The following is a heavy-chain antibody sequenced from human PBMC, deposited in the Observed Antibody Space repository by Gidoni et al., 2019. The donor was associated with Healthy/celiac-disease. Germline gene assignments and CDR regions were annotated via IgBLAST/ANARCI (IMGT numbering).Heavy chain of an antibody. Sequence: EVQLVESGGGLIQPGGSLRLSCAASVFTVSSNYMSWVRQAPGKGLEWVSVIYSGGSTYYADSVKGRFTISRDNSKNTLYLQMNSLRAEDTAVYYCARDAAVAGTNWYFDLWGRGTLVTVSS. J-gene: IGHJ2*01. D-gene: IGHD6-19*01. CDR3: ARDAAVAGTNWYFDL. CDR1: VFTVSSNY. V-gene: IGHV3-53*01. CDR2: IYSGGST.